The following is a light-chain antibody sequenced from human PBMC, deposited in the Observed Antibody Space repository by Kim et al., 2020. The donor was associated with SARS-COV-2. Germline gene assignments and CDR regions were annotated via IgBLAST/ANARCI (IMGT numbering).Light chain of an antibody. CDR2: DNN. CDR3: ATWDDSLIGYV. CDR1: SSNIGSKT. V-gene: IGLV1-44*01. Sequence: QSVLTQSPSVSGTPGQKVTISCSGSSSNIGSKTATWFQQLPETAPKLLIFDNNQRPSGVPDRFSGSKSGTSASLAINGLQSEDEADYYCATWDDSLIGYVFGTGTKVTVL. J-gene: IGLJ1*01.